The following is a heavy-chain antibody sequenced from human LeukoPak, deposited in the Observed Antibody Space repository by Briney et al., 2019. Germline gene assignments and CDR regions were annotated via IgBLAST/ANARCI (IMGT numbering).Heavy chain of an antibody. CDR3: AREEKYCTYGVCYPRYYYYYYMDV. Sequence: PSETLSLTCTVSGGSISSGSYYWRWPRQPAGKGLEWVGRIYTGGSTNYNPSLKSRVTISVDTSKNQFSLKLSSVTAADTAVYYCAREEKYCTYGVCYPRYYYYYYMDVWGKGTTVTVSS. V-gene: IGHV4-61*02. CDR1: GGSISSGSYY. D-gene: IGHD2-8*01. CDR2: IYTGGST. J-gene: IGHJ6*03.